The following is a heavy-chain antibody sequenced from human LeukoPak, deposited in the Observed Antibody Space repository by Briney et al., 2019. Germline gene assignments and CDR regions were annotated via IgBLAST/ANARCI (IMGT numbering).Heavy chain of an antibody. D-gene: IGHD3-9*01. V-gene: IGHV3-74*01. J-gene: IGHJ4*02. CDR1: GFTFRTYW. CDR2: INTEGSST. CDR3: ARDFDRYYFDY. Sequence: GGSLRLSCAASGFTFRTYWMHWVRHAPGKGLMWVSRINTEGSSTSYADSVKGRFTISRDNAKDTLYLQMNSLRAEDTAMYYCARDFDRYYFDYWGQGTLVTVSS.